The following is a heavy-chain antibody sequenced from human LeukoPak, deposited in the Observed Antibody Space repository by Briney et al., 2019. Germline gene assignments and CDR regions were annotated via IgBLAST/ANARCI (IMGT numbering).Heavy chain of an antibody. CDR3: ARGGWELHLDY. V-gene: IGHV3-48*01. CDR1: GFTFSSYS. J-gene: IGHJ4*02. Sequence: GGSLRLSCAASGFTFSSYSMNWVRQAPGKGLEWVSYISSSSSTIYYADSMKGRFTISRDNAKNSLYLQMNSLRAEDTAVYYCARGGWELHLDYWGQGTLVTVSS. CDR2: ISSSSSTI. D-gene: IGHD1-26*01.